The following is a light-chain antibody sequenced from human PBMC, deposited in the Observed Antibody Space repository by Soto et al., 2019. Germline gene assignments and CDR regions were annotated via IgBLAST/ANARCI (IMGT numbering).Light chain of an antibody. CDR2: GAS. CDR3: QQYHNWPPALT. CDR1: QSISSN. Sequence: EIVMTQSLATLSVSPGERATLSCRASQSISSNLAWYQQKPAQPPSLLIYGASTRATGIPARFSGSGSGTEFTLTISSLQSEDFAVYYCQQYHNWPPALTFGGGTKVQIK. V-gene: IGKV3-15*01. J-gene: IGKJ4*01.